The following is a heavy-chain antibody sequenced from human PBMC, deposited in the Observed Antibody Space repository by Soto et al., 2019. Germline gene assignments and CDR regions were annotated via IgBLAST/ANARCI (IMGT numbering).Heavy chain of an antibody. D-gene: IGHD5-12*01. Sequence: GGSLRLSCSASGFTFSSYAMHWVRQAPGKRLEYVSGVRGNGDPPFYADSVKGRFTISRDNSKNTLYLQMSSLSADDTAVYYCVKSRGGNNFDFFDWGQGALVTV. CDR3: VKSRGGNNFDFFD. J-gene: IGHJ4*02. CDR2: VRGNGDPP. V-gene: IGHV3-64D*06. CDR1: GFTFSSYA.